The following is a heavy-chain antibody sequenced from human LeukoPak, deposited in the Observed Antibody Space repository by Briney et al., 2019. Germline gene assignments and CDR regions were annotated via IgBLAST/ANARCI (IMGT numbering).Heavy chain of an antibody. CDR1: GYTFTGYY. J-gene: IGHJ4*02. CDR3: ARDPQGVYDILTGYYLY. Sequence: ASVKVSCKASGYTFTGYYMHWVRQAPGQGLEWMGWINPNSGGTNYAQKFQGRVTMTRDTSISTAYMELSRLRSEDTAVYYCARDPQGVYDILTGYYLYWGQGTLVTVSS. CDR2: INPNSGGT. D-gene: IGHD3-9*01. V-gene: IGHV1-2*02.